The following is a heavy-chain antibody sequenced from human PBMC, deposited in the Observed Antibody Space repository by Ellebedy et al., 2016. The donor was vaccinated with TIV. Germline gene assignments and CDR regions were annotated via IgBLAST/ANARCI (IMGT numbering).Heavy chain of an antibody. CDR1: GFSFSSYS. Sequence: GESLKISCAASGFSFSSYSMNWVRQAPGKGPEWVSRISGDGRTTNYADSVKGRFSISRDNAKNSLYLQMNSLGAEDSAVYYCARVLRAGQELDYWGQGTPVTVSS. D-gene: IGHD1-1*01. CDR3: ARVLRAGQELDY. V-gene: IGHV3-48*04. J-gene: IGHJ4*02. CDR2: ISGDGRTT.